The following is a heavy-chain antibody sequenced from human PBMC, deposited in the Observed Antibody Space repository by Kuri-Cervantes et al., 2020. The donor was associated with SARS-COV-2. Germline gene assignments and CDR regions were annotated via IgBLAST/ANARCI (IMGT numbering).Heavy chain of an antibody. CDR3: AKESELRYYDFWSGYYHNWFDP. J-gene: IGHJ5*02. CDR1: GSTFSDYC. V-gene: IGHV3-53*01. CDR2: IYSGGTT. Sequence: GGSLSLSCAASGSTFSDYCMNWIRQAPGKGLEWVSFIYSGGTTYYADSVMGRFTISRDNSKNTLFLQMNSLRAEDTAVYYCAKESELRYYDFWSGYYHNWFDPWGQGTLVTVSS. D-gene: IGHD3-3*01.